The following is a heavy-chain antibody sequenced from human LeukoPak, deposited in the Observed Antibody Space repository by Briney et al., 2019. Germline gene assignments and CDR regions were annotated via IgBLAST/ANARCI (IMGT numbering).Heavy chain of an antibody. CDR1: GFTFSTYT. Sequence: GGSLRLSCAASGFTFSTYTMSWVRQAPGKGLEWVSSISGSGGSTYYADSVKGHFTISRDNSKNTLYLQTNSLRAEDTAVYYCAKGQRYCSSASCPPDNWGQGTLVTVSS. CDR3: AKGQRYCSSASCPPDN. CDR2: ISGSGGST. J-gene: IGHJ4*02. V-gene: IGHV3-23*01. D-gene: IGHD2-2*01.